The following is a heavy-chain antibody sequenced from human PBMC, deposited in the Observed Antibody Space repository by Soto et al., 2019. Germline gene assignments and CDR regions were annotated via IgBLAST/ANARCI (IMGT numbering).Heavy chain of an antibody. CDR3: AREMEQQLVRWGGMDV. D-gene: IGHD6-13*01. CDR2: ISAYNGNT. CDR1: GYTFTSYG. Sequence: VQLVQSGAEVKKPGASVKVSCKASGYTFTSYGISWVRQAPGQGLEWMGWISAYNGNTNYAQKLQGRVTMTTDTSTSTAYMELRRLRSDDMAVYYCAREMEQQLVRWGGMDVWGQGTTVTVSS. J-gene: IGHJ6*02. V-gene: IGHV1-18*03.